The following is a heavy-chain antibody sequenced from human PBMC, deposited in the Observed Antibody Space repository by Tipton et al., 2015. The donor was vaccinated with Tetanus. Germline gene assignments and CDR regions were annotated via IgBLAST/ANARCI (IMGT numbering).Heavy chain of an antibody. V-gene: IGHV4-30-4*01. CDR2: IYYSGST. D-gene: IGHD3-22*01. Sequence: LRLSCTVSGGSISSGDYYWSWIRQPPGKGLEWIGYIYYSGSTYYNPSLKSRVTISVDTSKNQFSLKLSSVTAADTAVYYCARVSLGHYYDSSGAFDIWGQGTMVTVSS. CDR3: ARVSLGHYYDSSGAFDI. J-gene: IGHJ3*02. CDR1: GGSISSGDYY.